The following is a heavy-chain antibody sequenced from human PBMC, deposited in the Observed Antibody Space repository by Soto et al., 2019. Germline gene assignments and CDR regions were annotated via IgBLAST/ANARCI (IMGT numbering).Heavy chain of an antibody. Sequence: SVKVSCKASGGTFSSYAISWVRQAPGQGLEWMGGIIPIFGTANYAQKFQGRVTITADESTSTAYMELSSLRSEDTAVYYCARDTGIVVVPAAIPAGFDYWGQGTLVTVSS. D-gene: IGHD2-2*01. V-gene: IGHV1-69*13. CDR3: ARDTGIVVVPAAIPAGFDY. J-gene: IGHJ4*02. CDR1: GGTFSSYA. CDR2: IIPIFGTA.